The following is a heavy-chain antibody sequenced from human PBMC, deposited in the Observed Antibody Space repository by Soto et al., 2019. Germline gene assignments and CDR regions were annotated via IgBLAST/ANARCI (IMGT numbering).Heavy chain of an antibody. CDR3: ARALEQLHYFLRAPGDDYYYGMDV. CDR2: INPNSGGT. J-gene: IGHJ6*02. CDR1: GYTFTGYY. V-gene: IGHV1-2*02. D-gene: IGHD6-6*01. Sequence: VASVKVSCKASGYTFTGYYMHWVRQAPGQGLEWMGWINPNSGGTNYAQKFQGRVTMTRDTSISTAYMELSRLRSDDTAVYYCARALEQLHYFLRAPGDDYYYGMDVWGQGTTVTVSS.